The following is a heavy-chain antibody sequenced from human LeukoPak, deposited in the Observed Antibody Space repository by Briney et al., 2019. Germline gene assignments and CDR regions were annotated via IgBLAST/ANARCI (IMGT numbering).Heavy chain of an antibody. CDR2: ISSRSTYI. CDR3: ARDRGSGWYYYFDY. CDR1: GFTFTSYT. J-gene: IGHJ4*02. Sequence: PGGSLRLSCAASGFTFTSYTMNWVRQAPGKGLEWVSSISSRSTYIYYADSVKGRFTISRDNAKNSLYLQMNGLRAEDTAVYYCARDRGSGWYYYFDYWGQGTLVTVSS. D-gene: IGHD6-19*01. V-gene: IGHV3-21*01.